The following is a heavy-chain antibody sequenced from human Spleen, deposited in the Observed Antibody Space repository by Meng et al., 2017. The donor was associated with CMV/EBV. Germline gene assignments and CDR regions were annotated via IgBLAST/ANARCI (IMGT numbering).Heavy chain of an antibody. CDR2: VSSSGTTK. CDR1: GFIFSNYE. Sequence: GGSLRLSCAASGFIFSNYEMIWVRQAPGKGLEWVSYVSSSGTTKYYGDSVRGRFTVSRDNAKNTLYLQMNSLRAEDTAVYYCAKDGGYCSSTSCSQGVYFDYWGQGTLVTVSS. D-gene: IGHD2-2*01. J-gene: IGHJ4*02. CDR3: AKDGGYCSSTSCSQGVYFDY. V-gene: IGHV3-48*03.